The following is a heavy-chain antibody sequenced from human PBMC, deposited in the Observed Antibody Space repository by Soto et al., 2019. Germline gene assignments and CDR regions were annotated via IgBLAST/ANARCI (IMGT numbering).Heavy chain of an antibody. D-gene: IGHD2-15*01. V-gene: IGHV1-46*01. CDR2: INPSGGST. J-gene: IGHJ4*02. CDR1: GYTFTSYF. CDR3: ARQSRSGGSCYTLDY. Sequence: QVQLVQSGAEVKKPGASVKVSCKASGYTFTSYFMHWVRQAPGQGLEWMGRINPSGGSTSHAQKLQGRLSMTRETSTSTVDTELSSLRSEDTAVYCGARQSRSGGSCYTLDYWGQGTLVTVSS.